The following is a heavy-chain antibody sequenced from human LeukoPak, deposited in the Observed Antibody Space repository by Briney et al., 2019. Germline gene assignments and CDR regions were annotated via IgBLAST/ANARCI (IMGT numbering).Heavy chain of an antibody. D-gene: IGHD2-2*01. J-gene: IGHJ6*02. Sequence: PGGSQRLSCAASGFTFSSYAMSWVRQAPGKGLEWVSAISGSGGSTYYADSVKGRFTISRDNSKNTLYLQMNSLRAEDTAVYYCAKDGALRYCSSTSCYGTYGMDVWGQGTTVTVSS. CDR1: GFTFSSYA. CDR3: AKDGALRYCSSTSCYGTYGMDV. CDR2: ISGSGGST. V-gene: IGHV3-23*01.